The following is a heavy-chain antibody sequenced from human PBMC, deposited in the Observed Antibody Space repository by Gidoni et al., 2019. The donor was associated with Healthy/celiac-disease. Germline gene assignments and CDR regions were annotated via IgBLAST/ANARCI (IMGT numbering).Heavy chain of an antibody. V-gene: IGHV5-51*01. CDR2: IYPGDSDT. Sequence: EVQLVQSGAEVKKPGESLKISGKGSGYSFTSYWIGWVRQMPGKGLEWMGIIYPGDSDTRYSPSFQGQVTISADKSISTAYLQWSSLKASDTAMYYCARPAGRPRSRVGWYFDLWGRGTLVTVSS. CDR3: ARPAGRPRSRVGWYFDL. CDR1: GYSFTSYW. J-gene: IGHJ2*01. D-gene: IGHD1-26*01.